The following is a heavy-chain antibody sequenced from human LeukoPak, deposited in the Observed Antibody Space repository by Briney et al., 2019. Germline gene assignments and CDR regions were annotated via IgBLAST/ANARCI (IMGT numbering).Heavy chain of an antibody. D-gene: IGHD1-26*01. CDR1: GGSFSGYY. Sequence: PSETLSLTCAVYGGSFSGYYWSWIRQPPGKGLEWIGEINHSGSTNYNPSLKSRVTISVDTSKNQFSLKLSSVTAADTAVYYCARHTGSYYLKWGQGTRVTVSS. CDR3: ARHTGSYYLK. V-gene: IGHV4-34*01. J-gene: IGHJ4*02. CDR2: INHSGST.